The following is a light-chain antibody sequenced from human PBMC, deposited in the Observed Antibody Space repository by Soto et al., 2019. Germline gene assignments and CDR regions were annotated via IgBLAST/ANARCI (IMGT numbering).Light chain of an antibody. CDR2: GAS. CDR1: QSVSSSY. Sequence: EIVLTQSPGTLSLSPGERATLSCRASQSVSSSYLAWYQQKPGQAPRLLIYGASSRATGIPDRFSGSGSGTDFTLTISTLELEDFAVYYCQQYATWTVGQGTKLEIK. J-gene: IGKJ1*01. CDR3: QQYATWT. V-gene: IGKV3-20*01.